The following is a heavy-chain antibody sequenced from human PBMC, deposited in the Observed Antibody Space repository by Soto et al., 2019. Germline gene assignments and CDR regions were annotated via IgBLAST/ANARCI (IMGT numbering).Heavy chain of an antibody. J-gene: IGHJ2*01. CDR2: IIPIFGTA. D-gene: IGHD2-21*01. V-gene: IGHV1-69*06. CDR1: GGTFSSYA. Sequence: QVQLVQSGAEVKKPGSSVKVSCKASGGTFSSYAISWVRQAPGQGLEWMGGIIPIFGTANYAQKCQGRVTITADKSTSTDYMELSSLRSEATAVYYCARSVEIELGWYFDLWGSRTLVTVSS. CDR3: ARSVEIELGWYFDL.